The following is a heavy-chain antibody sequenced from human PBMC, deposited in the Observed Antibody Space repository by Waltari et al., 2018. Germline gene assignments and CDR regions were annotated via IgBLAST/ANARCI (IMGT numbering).Heavy chain of an antibody. D-gene: IGHD4-17*01. CDR3: VKDGDFFVSGYDAFDV. V-gene: IGHV3-30*02. CDR1: GFPFRNFG. Sequence: VQLEEFGGGVVPPGGSLTLSCAASGFPFRNFGMHWVRQAPGKGLEWLTFIRYDGNNKYHADSVKGRFIISRDNSKNTLYLQINSLRADDTATYYCVKDGDFFVSGYDAFDVWGQGTMVTVSS. CDR2: IRYDGNNK. J-gene: IGHJ3*01.